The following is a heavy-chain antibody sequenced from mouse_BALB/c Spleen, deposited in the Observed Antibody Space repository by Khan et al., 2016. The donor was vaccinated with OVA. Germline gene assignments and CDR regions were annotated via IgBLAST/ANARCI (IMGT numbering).Heavy chain of an antibody. Sequence: VQLQESGAELVRPGTSVKLSCKTSGYIFTSYWIHWVKQRSGQGLEWIARIYPGTDNTYYNEKFMDRATLTADKSSSTAYFQLSSLKSEDSAVFFCAREEALYYFDYWGQGTTLTVSS. CDR3: AREEALYYFDY. CDR1: GYIFTSYW. D-gene: IGHD3-2*02. J-gene: IGHJ2*01. V-gene: IGHV1S132*01. CDR2: IYPGTDNT.